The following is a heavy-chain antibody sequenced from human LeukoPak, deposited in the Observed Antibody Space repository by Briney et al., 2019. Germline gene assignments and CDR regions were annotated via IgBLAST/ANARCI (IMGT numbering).Heavy chain of an antibody. CDR3: ARHIAVRRLVDYYGMDV. CDR2: IYYSGST. V-gene: IGHV4-59*08. D-gene: IGHD5-24*01. J-gene: IGHJ6*02. CDR1: GGSISSYY. Sequence: PSETLSLTCTVSGGSISSYYRSWIRQPPGKGLEWIGYIYYSGSTNYNPSLKSRVTISVDTSKNQFSLKLSSVTAADTAVYYCARHIAVRRLVDYYGMDVWGQGTTVTVSS.